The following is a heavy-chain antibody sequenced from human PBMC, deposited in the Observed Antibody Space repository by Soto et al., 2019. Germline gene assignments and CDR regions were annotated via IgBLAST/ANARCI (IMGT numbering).Heavy chain of an antibody. D-gene: IGHD6-19*01. Sequence: ELQLVESGGGLVQPGGSLRLSCVVSGFSFSNYWMSWVRQAPVKGLEWVANIKQDGSETYYVDSVKGRFTISRDNAENSLYLQMTSLRGDDTAVYYCARGWATTAGTGDNWGQGTLVIVSS. CDR3: ARGWATTAGTGDN. CDR1: GFSFSNYW. J-gene: IGHJ4*02. V-gene: IGHV3-7*01. CDR2: IKQDGSET.